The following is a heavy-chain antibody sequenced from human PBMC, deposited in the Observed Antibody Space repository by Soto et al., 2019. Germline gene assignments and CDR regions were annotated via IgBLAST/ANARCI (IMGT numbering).Heavy chain of an antibody. Sequence: PGGSLRLSCAASGFTFSSYGMHWVRQAPGKGLEWVAVIWYDGSNKYYADSVKGRFTISRDNSKNTLYLQMNSLRAEDTAVYYCAREGIAARNRLTHFDYWGQGTLVTVSS. J-gene: IGHJ4*02. V-gene: IGHV3-33*01. CDR3: AREGIAARNRLTHFDY. CDR2: IWYDGSNK. D-gene: IGHD6-6*01. CDR1: GFTFSSYG.